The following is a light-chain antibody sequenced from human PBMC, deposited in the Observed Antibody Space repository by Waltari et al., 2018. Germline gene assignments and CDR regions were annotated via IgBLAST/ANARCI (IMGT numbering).Light chain of an antibody. CDR1: QNIPRW. Sequence: DIQMTQSPSTLSASVVDRVTITCRASQNIPRWLAWYQQKPGKAPKLLIYKTSILERGVPSRFSGGGSETEFALTISSLQPDDFAPYYCEHYDAVSATFGPGTKVEIK. CDR2: KTS. J-gene: IGKJ1*01. CDR3: EHYDAVSAT. V-gene: IGKV1-5*03.